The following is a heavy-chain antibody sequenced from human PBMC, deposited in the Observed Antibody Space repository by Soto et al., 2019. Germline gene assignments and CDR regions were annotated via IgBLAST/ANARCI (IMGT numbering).Heavy chain of an antibody. CDR1: GFTFSSYG. Sequence: QGQLVESGGGVVQPGRSLRLSCAASGFTFSSYGMHWVRQAPGKGLEWVAVISYDGSNKYYEDSVKGRFTISRDNSKNTLYLQMNSLRAEDTAVYYCAKDRPVYNWNYEIPERDAFDIWGQGTMVTVSS. V-gene: IGHV3-30*18. CDR2: ISYDGSNK. D-gene: IGHD1-7*01. CDR3: AKDRPVYNWNYEIPERDAFDI. J-gene: IGHJ3*02.